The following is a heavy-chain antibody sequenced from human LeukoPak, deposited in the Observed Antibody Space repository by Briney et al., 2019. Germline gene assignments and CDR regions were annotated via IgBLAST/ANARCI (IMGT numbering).Heavy chain of an antibody. CDR3: AKDRDYGDYRVIDP. CDR1: GFTFSNAW. CDR2: IKSKTDGCTT. Sequence: KPGGSLRLCGAACGFTFSNAWMSGGRQARGKGVEWVGSIKSKTDGCTTDYAEAGKGRFSIERDDAKKRLYIQINSLRAEDTAVYYCAKDRDYGDYRVIDPWGQGTLVTVSS. J-gene: IGHJ5*02. V-gene: IGHV3-15*01. D-gene: IGHD4-17*01.